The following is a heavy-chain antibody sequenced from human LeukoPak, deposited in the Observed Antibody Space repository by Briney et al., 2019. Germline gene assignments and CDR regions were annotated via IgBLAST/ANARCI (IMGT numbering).Heavy chain of an antibody. D-gene: IGHD6-13*01. CDR2: IYPGDSDT. CDR1: GYSFTSYW. CDR3: ARLGVANRYSRYAGWYFDY. J-gene: IGHJ4*02. Sequence: GESLKISCQGSGYSFTSYWIGWVRQMPGKGLEWMGIIYPGDSDTRYSPSFQGQVTISADKSISPAYLQWSSLKASDTAMYYCARLGVANRYSRYAGWYFDYWGQGTLVTVSS. V-gene: IGHV5-51*01.